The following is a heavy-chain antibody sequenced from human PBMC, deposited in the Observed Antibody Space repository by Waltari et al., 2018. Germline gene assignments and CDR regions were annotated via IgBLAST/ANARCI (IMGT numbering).Heavy chain of an antibody. Sequence: QVQLVESGGGVVQPGRSLRLSCAASRFIFGSFGMHWVRQAPGKRLEDVAIISFDGSNKQYDESGNGRLTISRDKYKNMLYLQMNSLKAEDTAVYYCAKEVRVSGTTLYSDGMDVWGQGTTVTVSS. CDR2: ISFDGSNK. V-gene: IGHV3-30*18. CDR3: AKEVRVSGTTLYSDGMDV. J-gene: IGHJ6*02. D-gene: IGHD1-20*01. CDR1: RFIFGSFG.